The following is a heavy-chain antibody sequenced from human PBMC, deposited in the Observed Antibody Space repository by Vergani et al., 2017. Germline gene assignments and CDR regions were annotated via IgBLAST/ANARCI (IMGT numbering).Heavy chain of an antibody. Sequence: QVQLVQSGAEVKKPGSSVKVSCKASGGTFSSYAISWVRQAPGQGLEWMGWMNPNSGNTGYAQKFQGRVTMTRNTSISTAYMELSSLRSEDTAVYYCARDNLTYGMDVWGQGTTVTVSS. CDR2: MNPNSGNT. D-gene: IGHD1-1*01. V-gene: IGHV1-8*02. CDR1: GGTFSSYA. CDR3: ARDNLTYGMDV. J-gene: IGHJ6*02.